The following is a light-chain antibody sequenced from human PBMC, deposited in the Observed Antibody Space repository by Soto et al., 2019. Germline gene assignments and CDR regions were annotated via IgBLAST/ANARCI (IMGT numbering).Light chain of an antibody. V-gene: IGKV3-11*01. J-gene: IGKJ3*01. CDR2: DAS. Sequence: EIVLTQSPATLSLSPGERATLSCRASQSVSSYLAWYQQKPGQAPRLLIYDASNRATGIPARFSGSGSGTDFTLTISSLEPEDFAVYYCQQRSHPGTFGPGTKVDIK. CDR1: QSVSSY. CDR3: QQRSHPGT.